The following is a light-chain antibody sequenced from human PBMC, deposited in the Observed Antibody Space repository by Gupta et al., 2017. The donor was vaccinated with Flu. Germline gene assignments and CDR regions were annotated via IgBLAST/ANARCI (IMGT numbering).Light chain of an antibody. Sequence: SYELTQPPSVSVSPGQTASITCSGDKLGNKYACWYQQKPGQAPVLVIYQDTKRPSGIPERFSGSHSGNTATLTISGTQAMDEADYYCQAWDSSTPYVFGPGTKVTVL. V-gene: IGLV3-1*01. CDR1: KLGNKY. CDR2: QDT. J-gene: IGLJ1*01. CDR3: QAWDSSTPYV.